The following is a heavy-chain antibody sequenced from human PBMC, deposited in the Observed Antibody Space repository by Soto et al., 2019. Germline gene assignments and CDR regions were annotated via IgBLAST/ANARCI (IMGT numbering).Heavy chain of an antibody. J-gene: IGHJ6*01. CDR3: AIDLLAEIAAYRGFPSGRDV. V-gene: IGHV4-30-2*02. CDR1: DGSIRGVGCC. D-gene: IGHD2-15*01. CDR2: IYHSGST. Sequence: VVDGSIRGVGCCRICKRQPPGKGLEWIAYIYHSGSTNYNPSLKSRVTISVDTSKNQFSLKLSSVTAADTAVYYCAIDLLAEIAAYRGFPSGRDVWGQGPKITVSS.